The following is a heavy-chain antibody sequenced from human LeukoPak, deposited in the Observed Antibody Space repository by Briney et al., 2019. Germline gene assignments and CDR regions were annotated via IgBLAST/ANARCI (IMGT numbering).Heavy chain of an antibody. Sequence: GGSLRLSCAASGFTFSSYAMSWVRQAPGKGLEWVSAISGSGGSTYYADSVKGRFTISRDNSKNTLYLQMNSLRAEDTAVYYCAKERGDYYDSTGSITPFDYWGQGTLVTVSS. V-gene: IGHV3-23*01. CDR1: GFTFSSYA. D-gene: IGHD3-22*01. CDR3: AKERGDYYDSTGSITPFDY. J-gene: IGHJ4*02. CDR2: ISGSGGST.